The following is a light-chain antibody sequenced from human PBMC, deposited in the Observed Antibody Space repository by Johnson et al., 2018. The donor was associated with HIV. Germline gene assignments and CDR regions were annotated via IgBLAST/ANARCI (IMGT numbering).Light chain of an antibody. CDR3: GTWDSYLTAGV. V-gene: IGLV1-51*02. Sequence: QSVLTQPPSVSAAPGQKVTVSCSGSSSNIENNFVSWYQQLPGTAPKLLIYEDNKRPSGIPDRFSGSKSGTSATLGITGLQTGDEADYYCGTWDSYLTAGVFGSGTKVTVL. J-gene: IGLJ1*01. CDR2: EDN. CDR1: SSNIENNF.